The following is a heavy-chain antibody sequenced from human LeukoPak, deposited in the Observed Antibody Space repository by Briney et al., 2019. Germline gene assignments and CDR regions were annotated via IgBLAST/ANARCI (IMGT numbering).Heavy chain of an antibody. CDR2: IKSKTDGGTT. V-gene: IGHV3-15*01. CDR1: EFTFTNAW. Sequence: PGGSLRLSCTTPEFTFTNAWMNWVRQAPGKGLEWVGRIKSKTDGGTTDYAAPVKGRFTISRDDSKNTLYLQMDSLKTEDTAVYYCAKDPRSGYFDYWGQGTLVTVSS. CDR3: AKDPRSGYFDY. J-gene: IGHJ4*02.